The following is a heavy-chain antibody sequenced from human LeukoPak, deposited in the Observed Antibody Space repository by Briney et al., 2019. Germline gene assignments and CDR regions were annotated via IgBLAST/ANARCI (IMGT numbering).Heavy chain of an antibody. CDR2: INPNSGGT. Sequence: GASVKVSCKASGYTFTGYYMHWVRQAPGQGLEWMGWINPNSGGTNYAQKFQGWVTMTRDTSISTAYMELSRLRSDDTAVYYCARGSGDTPLLWFGELLFDPWGQGTLVTVSS. J-gene: IGHJ5*02. V-gene: IGHV1-2*04. CDR1: GYTFTGYY. D-gene: IGHD3-10*01. CDR3: ARGSGDTPLLWFGELLFDP.